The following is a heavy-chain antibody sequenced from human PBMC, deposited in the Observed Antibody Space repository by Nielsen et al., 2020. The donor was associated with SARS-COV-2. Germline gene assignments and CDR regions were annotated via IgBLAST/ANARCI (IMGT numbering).Heavy chain of an antibody. CDR1: GFTFSSYA. D-gene: IGHD6-13*01. CDR3: AKDRRAAGLY. V-gene: IGHV3-30-3*01. Sequence: GGSLRLSCAASGFTFSSYAMHWVRQAPGKGLEWVAVISYDGSNKYYADSVKGRFTISRDNSKNTLYLQMNSLRAEDTAVYYCAKDRRAAGLYWGQGARVTVSS. J-gene: IGHJ4*02. CDR2: ISYDGSNK.